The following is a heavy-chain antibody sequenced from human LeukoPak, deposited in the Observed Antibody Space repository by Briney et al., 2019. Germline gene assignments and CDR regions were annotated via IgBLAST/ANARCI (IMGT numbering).Heavy chain of an antibody. D-gene: IGHD2-15*01. CDR3: AREDYCSGGSCYEGAVDY. Sequence: ASVKVSCKASGYIFTVYFMHWVRQAPGQGLEWMGWINPNTGGTNYAQKFQGRVTMTRDTSISTAYMELSRLRSDDTAVYYCAREDYCSGGSCYEGAVDYWGQGTLVTVSS. CDR2: INPNTGGT. J-gene: IGHJ4*02. V-gene: IGHV1-2*02. CDR1: GYIFTVYF.